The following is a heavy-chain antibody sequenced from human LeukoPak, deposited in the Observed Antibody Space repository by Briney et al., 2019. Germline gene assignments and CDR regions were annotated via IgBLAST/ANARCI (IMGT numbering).Heavy chain of an antibody. CDR3: ARDAGYGSGRRWFDP. CDR1: GDSISSSY. Sequence: SETLSLTCTVSGDSISSSYWSWIRQPPGKGLEWIGFIYIGGYNYNPSLKSRVTMSVDTSKNQFSLKLSSVTAADTAVYYCARDAGYGSGRRWFDPWGQGTLVTVSS. CDR2: IYIGGY. V-gene: IGHV4-4*08. J-gene: IGHJ5*02. D-gene: IGHD3-10*01.